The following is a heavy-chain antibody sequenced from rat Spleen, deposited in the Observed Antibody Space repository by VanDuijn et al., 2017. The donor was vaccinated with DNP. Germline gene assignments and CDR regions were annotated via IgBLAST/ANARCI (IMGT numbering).Heavy chain of an antibody. CDR1: GFTFSNYY. V-gene: IGHV5S10*01. Sequence: EVQLVESGGGLVQPGRSLKLSCAASGFTFSNYYMAWVRQAPKKGLEWVATISYDGSSTYYRDSVKGRFTISRDYAKSTLYLQMNSLRSEDTATYYCARGSGTYYWYFDFWGPGTMVTVSS. J-gene: IGHJ1*01. CDR2: ISYDGSST. CDR3: ARGSGTYYWYFDF. D-gene: IGHD4-4*01.